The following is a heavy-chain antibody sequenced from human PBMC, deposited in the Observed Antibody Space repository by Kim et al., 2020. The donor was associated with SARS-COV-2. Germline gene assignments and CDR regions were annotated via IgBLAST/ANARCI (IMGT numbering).Heavy chain of an antibody. V-gene: IGHV1-18*01. CDR3: ARVAFGYDILTGFEGFDY. CDR2: ISAYNGNT. J-gene: IGHJ4*02. D-gene: IGHD3-9*01. CDR1: GYTFTSYG. Sequence: ASVKVSCKASGYTFTSYGISWVRQAPGQGLEWMGWISAYNGNTNYAQKLQGRVTMTTDTSTSTAYMELRSLRSDDTAVYYCARVAFGYDILTGFEGFDYWGQGTLVTVSS.